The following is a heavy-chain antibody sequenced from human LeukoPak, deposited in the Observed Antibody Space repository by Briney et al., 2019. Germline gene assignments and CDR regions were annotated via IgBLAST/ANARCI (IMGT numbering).Heavy chain of an antibody. D-gene: IGHD6-13*01. Sequence: PSETLSLTCTLSGGSISSYYWSWIRQPAGKGLDWIGRIYTSGSTDYNPSLKSRVTMSVDTSKNQFSLRLTSVTAADTAVYYCARGIAAASERALHIWGQGTTVTVSS. CDR3: ARGIAAASERALHI. CDR1: GGSISSYY. CDR2: IYTSGST. J-gene: IGHJ3*02. V-gene: IGHV4-4*07.